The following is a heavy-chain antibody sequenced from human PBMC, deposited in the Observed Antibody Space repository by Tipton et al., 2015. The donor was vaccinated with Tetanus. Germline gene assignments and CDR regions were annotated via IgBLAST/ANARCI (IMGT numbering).Heavy chain of an antibody. CDR1: GFTFSSYA. J-gene: IGHJ6*02. CDR2: ISGSGGST. Sequence: SLRLSCAASGFTFSSYAMSWVRQAPGKGLEWVSAISGSGGSTYYADSVKGRFTISRDNSKNTRYLQMNSLRAEDTAVYYCAKVRRENRGWLDYGDYSYYGMDVWGQGTTVTVSS. V-gene: IGHV3-23*01. D-gene: IGHD4/OR15-4a*01. CDR3: AKVRRENRGWLDYGDYSYYGMDV.